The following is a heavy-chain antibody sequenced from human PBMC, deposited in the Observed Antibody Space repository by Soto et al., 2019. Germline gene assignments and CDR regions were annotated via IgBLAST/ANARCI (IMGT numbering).Heavy chain of an antibody. J-gene: IGHJ2*01. Sequence: SETLSLTCSVSGASISSFNWNWVRQPAGKGPEWVGRLNIAGTINYNPSLKSRITMSMDTSKNQISLHLRSVTAADTAIYYCARDRGEYTSSWFWYFSHWGHGTLVTVST. CDR1: GASISSFN. V-gene: IGHV4-4*07. D-gene: IGHD6-13*01. CDR2: LNIAGTI. CDR3: ARDRGEYTSSWFWYFSH.